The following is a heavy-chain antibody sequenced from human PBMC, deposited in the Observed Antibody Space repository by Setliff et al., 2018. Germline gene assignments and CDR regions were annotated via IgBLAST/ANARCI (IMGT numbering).Heavy chain of an antibody. J-gene: IGHJ5*02. CDR2: LHTSGST. Sequence: SETLSLTCTVYGVSLSDYYWGWVRQSPGKGLEWLGRLHTSGSTTYNPALNSRVTISVDTSTNQFSLRLTSLTAADTAVYFCARDNTILGATDHWGQGTLVTVSS. CDR1: GVSLSDYY. D-gene: IGHD1-26*01. CDR3: ARDNTILGATDH. V-gene: IGHV4-4*09.